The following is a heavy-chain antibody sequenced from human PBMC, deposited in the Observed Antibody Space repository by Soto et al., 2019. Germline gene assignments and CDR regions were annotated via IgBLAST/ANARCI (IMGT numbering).Heavy chain of an antibody. J-gene: IGHJ5*02. D-gene: IGHD2-2*01. V-gene: IGHV1-69*08. CDR2: ILPLLGIA. CDR3: ARDPRYCSSTSCYATNWFDP. Sequence: QVQLVQSGAEVKKPGSSVKVSCKASGGTFSSYTISWVRQAPGQGLEWMGRILPLLGIANYAQKFQGRVTITADKSTSTAYMELSSLRSEDTAVYYCARDPRYCSSTSCYATNWFDPWGQGTLVTVSS. CDR1: GGTFSSYT.